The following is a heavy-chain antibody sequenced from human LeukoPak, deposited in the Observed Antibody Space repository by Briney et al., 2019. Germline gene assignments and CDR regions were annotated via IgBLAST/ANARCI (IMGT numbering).Heavy chain of an antibody. D-gene: IGHD2-15*01. V-gene: IGHV1-8*01. Sequence: ASVKVSCKASGYTFTSYDINWVRQATGQGLEWMGWMNPNSGNTGYAQKFQGRVTMTRNTSISTAYMELSSLRSEDTAVYYCARATEAGSWNYYGMDVWGQGTTVTVSS. CDR1: GYTFTSYD. CDR2: MNPNSGNT. J-gene: IGHJ6*02. CDR3: ARATEAGSWNYYGMDV.